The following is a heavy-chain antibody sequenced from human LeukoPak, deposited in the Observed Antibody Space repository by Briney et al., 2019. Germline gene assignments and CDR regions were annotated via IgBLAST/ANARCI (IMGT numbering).Heavy chain of an antibody. CDR3: ARGEWLNWFDP. CDR2: INHSGST. Sequence: PSETLSLTCAVYGESFSGYYWSWIRQPPGKGLEWIGEINHSGSTNYNPSLKSRVTISVDTSKNQFSLKLSSVTAADTAVYYCARGEWLNWFDPWGQGTLVTVSS. J-gene: IGHJ5*02. V-gene: IGHV4-34*01. CDR1: GESFSGYY. D-gene: IGHD3-3*01.